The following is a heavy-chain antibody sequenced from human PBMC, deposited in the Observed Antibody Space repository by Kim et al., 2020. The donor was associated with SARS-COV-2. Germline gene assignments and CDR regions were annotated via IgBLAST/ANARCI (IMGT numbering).Heavy chain of an antibody. CDR2: DGSEK. J-gene: IGHJ4*02. Sequence: DGSEKYDGDSVKGRFTSSRDNAKNSLYLQMNSLRAEDTAVYFCARWKNLGYWGQGTLVTVSS. D-gene: IGHD1-1*01. CDR3: ARWKNLGY. V-gene: IGHV3-7*04.